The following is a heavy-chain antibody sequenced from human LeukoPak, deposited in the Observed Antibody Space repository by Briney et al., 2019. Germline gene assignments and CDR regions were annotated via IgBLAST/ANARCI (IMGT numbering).Heavy chain of an antibody. Sequence: GGSRKLSFAASGFTFVSNWMSWVRKAPGKGRGGVANIKQDGSEKYYVDSVKGRFTISRDNAKNSLYLQMNSLRAEDTAVYYCARDFSFGVVDYWGQGTLVTVSS. V-gene: IGHV3-7*01. J-gene: IGHJ4*02. CDR3: ARDFSFGVVDY. CDR1: GFTFVSNW. D-gene: IGHD3-3*01. CDR2: IKQDGSEK.